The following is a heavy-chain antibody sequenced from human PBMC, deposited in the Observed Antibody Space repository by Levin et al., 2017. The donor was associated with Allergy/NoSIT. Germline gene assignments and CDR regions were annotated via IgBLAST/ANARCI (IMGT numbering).Heavy chain of an antibody. D-gene: IGHD6-19*01. CDR1: GGTFSSYA. J-gene: IGHJ4*02. CDR3: ARRSRYSSGWYPGDY. CDR2: IIPIFGTA. Sequence: ASVKVSCKASGGTFSSYAISWVRQAPGQGLEWMGGIIPIFGTANYAQKFQGRVTITADESTSTAYMELSSLRSEDTAVYYCARRSRYSSGWYPGDYWGQGTLVTVSS. V-gene: IGHV1-69*13.